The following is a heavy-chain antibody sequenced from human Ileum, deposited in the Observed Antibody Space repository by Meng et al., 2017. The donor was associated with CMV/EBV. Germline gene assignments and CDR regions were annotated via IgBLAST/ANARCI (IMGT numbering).Heavy chain of an antibody. V-gene: IGHV3-7*01. CDR1: GFTFSRYW. D-gene: IGHD3-16*01. Sequence: GESLKISCAASGFTFSRYWMAWVRQAPGKGLEWVATINEGGSERQYVDSVKGRFTISGDNAKNSLYLQMNSLRAEDTAVYYCARVGVWYGMDVWGQGTTVTVSS. CDR3: ARVGVWYGMDV. CDR2: INEGGSER. J-gene: IGHJ6*02.